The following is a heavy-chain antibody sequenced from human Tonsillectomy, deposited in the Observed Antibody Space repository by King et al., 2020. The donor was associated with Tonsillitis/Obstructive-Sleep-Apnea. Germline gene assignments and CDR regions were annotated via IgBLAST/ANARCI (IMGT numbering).Heavy chain of an antibody. J-gene: IGHJ4*02. Sequence: VQLVESGGDLVQPGGSLRLSCAASGFTFSSYAMSWVRQAPGKGLEWVSTITTSGGITYYADSVKGRFTISRDNSKNTLYLQMNSLRAEDTAVYFCAKSGQFDYWGQGTLVTVSS. CDR3: AKSGQFDY. V-gene: IGHV3-23*04. CDR1: GFTFSSYA. CDR2: ITTSGGIT.